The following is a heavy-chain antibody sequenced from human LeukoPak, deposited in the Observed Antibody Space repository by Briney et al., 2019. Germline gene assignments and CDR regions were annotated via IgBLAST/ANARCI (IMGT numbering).Heavy chain of an antibody. V-gene: IGHV3-7*04. CDR3: TGGALDY. Sequence: TGGSLRLSCAASGFTFSDYWMSWVRQAPGQGLEWVAKINQDGREQHFVDSVKGRFTISRDNAKNSLFLQMDSLRAEDTAVYYCTGGALDYWGQGALVTVSS. CDR2: INQDGREQ. J-gene: IGHJ4*02. CDR1: GFTFSDYW.